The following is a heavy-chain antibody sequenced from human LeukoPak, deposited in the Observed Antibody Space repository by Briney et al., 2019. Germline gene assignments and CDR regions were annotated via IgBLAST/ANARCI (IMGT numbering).Heavy chain of an antibody. D-gene: IGHD2-2*01. CDR1: GGSISSGGYS. Sequence: PSETLSLTCAVSGGSISSGGYSWGWIRQPPGKGLEWIGYIYHSGSTYYNPSLKSRVTISVDRSKNQFSLKLSSVTAADTAVYYCASSTKDHDAFDIWGQGTMVTVSS. J-gene: IGHJ3*02. CDR3: ASSTKDHDAFDI. V-gene: IGHV4-30-2*01. CDR2: IYHSGST.